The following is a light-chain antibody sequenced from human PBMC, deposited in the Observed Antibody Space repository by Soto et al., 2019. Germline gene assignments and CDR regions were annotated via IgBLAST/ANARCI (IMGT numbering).Light chain of an antibody. CDR2: AAS. CDR1: QSISSY. V-gene: IGKV1-39*01. Sequence: DIQMTQSPSSLSASVGDRVTITCRASQSISSYLNWYQQKPGKAPKLLIYAASSLQSGVPSRFSGSGSGTDFTLTISSLQPEDFATYYCQQSYSTLRGTFGPGTKVEI. CDR3: QQSYSTLRGT. J-gene: IGKJ3*01.